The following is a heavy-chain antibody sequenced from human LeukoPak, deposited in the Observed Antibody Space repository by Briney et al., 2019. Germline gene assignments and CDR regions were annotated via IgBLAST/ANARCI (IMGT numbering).Heavy chain of an antibody. V-gene: IGHV4-34*01. CDR1: GVSFSGYY. J-gene: IGHJ4*02. CDR2: INHSGST. Sequence: PSETLSLTCAVYGVSFSGYYWSWIRQPPGKGLEWIGEINHSGSTNYNPSLTSRVTISVDTSKNQFSLRLSSVTAADTAVYYCATEEGAAAGTIRTAPDYWGQGTLVTVSS. CDR3: ATEEGAAAGTIRTAPDY. D-gene: IGHD6-13*01.